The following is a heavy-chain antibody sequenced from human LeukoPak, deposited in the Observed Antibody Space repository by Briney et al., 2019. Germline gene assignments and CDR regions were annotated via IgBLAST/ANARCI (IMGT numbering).Heavy chain of an antibody. J-gene: IGHJ5*02. CDR1: GFTFSSYA. CDR3: AKPGIAVAVFNWFDP. D-gene: IGHD6-19*01. CDR2: ISGSGCIT. Sequence: GGSLRLSCAASGFTFSSYAMSWVRQAPGKGLEWGSAISGSGCITYYADSVKGRFTISRDNSKNTLYVRMNSLRAEDTAVYYCAKPGIAVAVFNWFDPWGQGTLVTVSS. V-gene: IGHV3-23*01.